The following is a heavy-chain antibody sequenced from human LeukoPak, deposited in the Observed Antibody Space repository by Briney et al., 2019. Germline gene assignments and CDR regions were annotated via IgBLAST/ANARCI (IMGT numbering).Heavy chain of an antibody. CDR1: GFTFSSYS. V-gene: IGHV3-48*01. J-gene: IGHJ4*02. Sequence: GGSLRLSCAASGFTFSSYSMNWVRQAPGKGLEWVSYISSSSSTIYYADSVKGRFTISRDNAKNSLYLQMNSLRAEDTAVYYCARAGRSPYSNFDYWGQGTLVTVSS. CDR2: ISSSSSTI. CDR3: ARAGRSPYSNFDY. D-gene: IGHD6-13*01.